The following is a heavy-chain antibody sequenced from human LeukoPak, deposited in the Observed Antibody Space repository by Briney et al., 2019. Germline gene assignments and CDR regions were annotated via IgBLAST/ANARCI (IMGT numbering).Heavy chain of an antibody. CDR1: GFTFSSYW. Sequence: HPGGSLRLSCAASGFTFSSYWMSWVRQAPGKGLEWVANIKHDGSEKYYVDSVKGRFTISRDNAKNSLYLQMNSLRAEDTAVYYCARVGVVATIGLYYFDYWGQGTLVTVSS. J-gene: IGHJ4*02. CDR2: IKHDGSEK. CDR3: ARVGVVATIGLYYFDY. V-gene: IGHV3-7*01. D-gene: IGHD5-12*01.